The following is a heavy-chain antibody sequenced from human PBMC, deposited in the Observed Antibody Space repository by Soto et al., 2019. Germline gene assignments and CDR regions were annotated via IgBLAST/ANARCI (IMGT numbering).Heavy chain of an antibody. CDR3: AKAASHYYDSSGYFGGAFDI. CDR2: ISYDGSNK. Sequence: QVQLVESGGGVVQPGRSLRLSCAASGFTFSSYGMHWVRQAPGKGLEWVAVISYDGSNKYYADSVKGRFTISRDNSKNTLYLQMNSLRAEDTAVYYCAKAASHYYDSSGYFGGAFDIWGQGTMVTVSS. V-gene: IGHV3-30*18. D-gene: IGHD3-22*01. J-gene: IGHJ3*02. CDR1: GFTFSSYG.